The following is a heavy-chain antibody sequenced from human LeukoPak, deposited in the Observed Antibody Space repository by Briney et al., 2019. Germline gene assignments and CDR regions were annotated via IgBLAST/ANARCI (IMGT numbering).Heavy chain of an antibody. V-gene: IGHV3-23*01. Sequence: PGGSLRLSCAASGFTFSSYAMSWVRLAPGKGLEWVSAISGSGGSTYYADSVKGRFTISRDNSKNTLYLQMNSLRAEDTAVYYCAKKYYDYIWGSSIDYWGQGTLVTVSS. CDR2: ISGSGGST. J-gene: IGHJ4*02. CDR3: AKKYYDYIWGSSIDY. D-gene: IGHD3-16*01. CDR1: GFTFSSYA.